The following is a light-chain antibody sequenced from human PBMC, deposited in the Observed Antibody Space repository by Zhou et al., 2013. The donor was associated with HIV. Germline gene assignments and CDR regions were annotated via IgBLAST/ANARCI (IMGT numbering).Light chain of an antibody. Sequence: IQMTQSPSSLSASVGDRVAITCRASQSIDGYLNWYQQKPGKAPKLLIYMTANLQSGLPSRFSGSGSGTTYTLTISSLQPEDFATYYCQQGAITPLTFGGGTKVEI. CDR3: QQGAITPLT. CDR2: MTA. V-gene: IGKV1-39*01. CDR1: QSIDGY. J-gene: IGKJ4*01.